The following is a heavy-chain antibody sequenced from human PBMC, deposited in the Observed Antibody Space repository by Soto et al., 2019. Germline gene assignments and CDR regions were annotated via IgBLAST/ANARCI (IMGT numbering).Heavy chain of an antibody. J-gene: IGHJ4*02. D-gene: IGHD3-10*01. CDR1: GGSISSGGYS. CDR3: ARASALDESGTYEGGHYYFVP. CDR2: IYHSGST. Sequence: PSETLSLTCAVSGGSISSGGYSWSWIRQPPGKGLEWIGYIYHSGSTYYNPSLKSRVTISVDRSKNQFSLKLSSVTAADTAVYYYARASALDESGTYEGGHYYFVPWGQGTLVTVSS. V-gene: IGHV4-30-2*01.